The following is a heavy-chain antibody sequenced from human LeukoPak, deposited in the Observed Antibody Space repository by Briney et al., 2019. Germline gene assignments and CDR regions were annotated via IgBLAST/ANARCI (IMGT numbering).Heavy chain of an antibody. CDR3: ARVRLDYGSGSYYRSFDY. J-gene: IGHJ4*02. CDR2: IYYGGST. D-gene: IGHD3-10*01. Sequence: SETLSLTCTVSGGSVSSGSYYWSWIRQPPGKGLEWIGYIYYGGSTNYNPSLKSRVTISVDTSKNQFSLKLSSVTAADTAVYYCARVRLDYGSGSYYRSFDYWGQGTLVTVSS. V-gene: IGHV4-61*01. CDR1: GGSVSSGSYY.